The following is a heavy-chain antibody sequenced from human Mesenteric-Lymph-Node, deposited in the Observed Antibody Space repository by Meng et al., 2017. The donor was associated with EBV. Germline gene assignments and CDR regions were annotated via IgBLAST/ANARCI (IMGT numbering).Heavy chain of an antibody. V-gene: IGHV4-61*03. CDR3: ARGYGSGSYRYFDY. CDR2: IFSSGST. CDR1: GGSVNSGSYY. J-gene: IGHJ4*02. Sequence: QGQLQEAGRGLGKPSATLSLTCPVSGGSVNSGSYYWSWIRQPPGKGLQWIGYIFSSGSTNYNPSFKRRVTISVDMSKNHFSLRLTSVTPADTAVYYCARGYGSGSYRYFDYWGQGTLVTVSS. D-gene: IGHD3-10*01.